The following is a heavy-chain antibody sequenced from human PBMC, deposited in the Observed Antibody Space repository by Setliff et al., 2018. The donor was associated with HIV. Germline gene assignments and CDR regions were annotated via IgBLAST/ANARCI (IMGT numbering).Heavy chain of an antibody. Sequence: SETLSLTCAVSGYSISSGYYWGWIRQPPGKGLDWIGSIYHSGSTYYNPSLKSRVTISVATSKNQFSLKLNSVTTADTSVYYCARSRTSSGYYGVTGYGMDVWGQGTTVTVSS. CDR3: ARSRTSSGYYGVTGYGMDV. CDR2: IYHSGST. V-gene: IGHV4-38-2*01. D-gene: IGHD3-22*01. J-gene: IGHJ6*02. CDR1: GYSISSGYY.